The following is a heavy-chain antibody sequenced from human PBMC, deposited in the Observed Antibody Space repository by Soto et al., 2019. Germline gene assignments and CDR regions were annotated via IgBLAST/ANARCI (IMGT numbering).Heavy chain of an antibody. J-gene: IGHJ3*02. CDR2: FDPEDGET. V-gene: IGHV1-24*01. CDR1: GYTLTELS. Sequence: ASVKVSCKVSGYTLTELSMHWVRQAPGKGLEWMGGFDPEDGETIYAQKFQGRVTMTEDTSTDTAYMELSSLRSEDTAVYYCATVDSSGWYKSACDIWGQGTMVTVSS. CDR3: ATVDSSGWYKSACDI. D-gene: IGHD6-19*01.